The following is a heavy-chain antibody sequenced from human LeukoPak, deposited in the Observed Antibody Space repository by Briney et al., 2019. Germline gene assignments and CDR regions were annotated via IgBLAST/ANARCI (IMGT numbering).Heavy chain of an antibody. CDR1: GFTFDDYA. Sequence: GGSLRLSCAASGFTFDDYAMHWVRQAPGKGLEWVSSISWNSVSIGYADSVRGRFTISRDNAKNSLYLQMSSLRAEDTALYYCAKDLGNSAAYYFDYWGQGTLVTVSS. D-gene: IGHD4-23*01. CDR3: AKDLGNSAAYYFDY. CDR2: ISWNSVSI. J-gene: IGHJ4*02. V-gene: IGHV3-9*01.